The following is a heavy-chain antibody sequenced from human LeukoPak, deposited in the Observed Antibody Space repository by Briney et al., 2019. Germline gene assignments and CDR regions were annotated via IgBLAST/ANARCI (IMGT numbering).Heavy chain of an antibody. CDR1: GGSFSGYY. V-gene: IGHV4-34*01. J-gene: IGHJ4*02. CDR3: ARGYDSGGYYAYFDY. D-gene: IGHD3-22*01. Sequence: SETLSLTCAVYGGSFSGYYWSWIRQPPGKGLEWIGEINHSGSTNYNPSLKSRVTISVDTSKNQFSLKLGSVTAADTAVYYCARGYDSGGYYAYFDYWGQGALVTVSS. CDR2: INHSGST.